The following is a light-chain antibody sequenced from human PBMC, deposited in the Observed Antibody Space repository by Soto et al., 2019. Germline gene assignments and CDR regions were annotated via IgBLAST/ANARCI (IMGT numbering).Light chain of an antibody. CDR2: GAS. CDR3: QQYNNWPLT. J-gene: IGKJ4*01. CDR1: QSVSSN. V-gene: IGKV3D-15*01. Sequence: EIVMTQSPATLSVSPGERATLSCRASQSVSSNLAWYQQKPGQASRLLIYGASTRATGIPARFSGSGSGTEFTLTISSLQSEYFADYYCQQYNNWPLTFGGGTKVEIK.